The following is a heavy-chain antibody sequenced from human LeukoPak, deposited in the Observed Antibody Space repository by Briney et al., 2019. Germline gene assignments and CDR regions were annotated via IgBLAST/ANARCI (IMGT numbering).Heavy chain of an antibody. CDR1: GDSVSSNSAA. V-gene: IGHV6-1*01. Sequence: SQTLSLTCAISGDSVSSNSAAWNWIRQSPSRGLEWLGRTYYRSKWYNDYAVSVKSRTTFNADTSKNQFSLQLNSVTPEDTAMYYCARDTPEYSSGWYYFDYWGQGTLVTVSS. CDR2: TYYRSKWYN. CDR3: ARDTPEYSSGWYYFDY. D-gene: IGHD6-19*01. J-gene: IGHJ4*02.